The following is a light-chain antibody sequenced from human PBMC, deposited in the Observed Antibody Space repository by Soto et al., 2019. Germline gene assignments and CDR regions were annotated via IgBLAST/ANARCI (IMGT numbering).Light chain of an antibody. J-gene: IGKJ4*01. Sequence: IQRTQSPSSLSASVGDRFTITCRSSQGIGSYLAWYQQKPGKAPKLLISGASTLQSGVPSRFSGSGSGTDFTLIISSLQPEDCATYYCQQFNSHPFTFGGGTKVDIK. CDR2: GAS. V-gene: IGKV1-9*01. CDR3: QQFNSHPFT. CDR1: QGIGSY.